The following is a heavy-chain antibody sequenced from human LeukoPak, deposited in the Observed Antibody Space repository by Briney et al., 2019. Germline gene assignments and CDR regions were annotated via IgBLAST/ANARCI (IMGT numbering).Heavy chain of an antibody. J-gene: IGHJ4*02. Sequence: QPGGSLRLSCAASGFTFSSYAMSWVRQAPGKGLEWVSAISGSGGSTYYADSVKGRFTISRDNSKNTLYLQMNSLRAEDTAVYYCAKLTDGYCSSTSCYTFDYWGQGTLVTVSS. CDR2: ISGSGGST. V-gene: IGHV3-23*01. CDR3: AKLTDGYCSSTSCYTFDY. CDR1: GFTFSSYA. D-gene: IGHD2-2*02.